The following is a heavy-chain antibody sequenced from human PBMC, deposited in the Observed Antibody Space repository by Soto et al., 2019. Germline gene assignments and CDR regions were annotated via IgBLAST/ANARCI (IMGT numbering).Heavy chain of an antibody. CDR3: AKDRMIVDPLGFDI. D-gene: IGHD3-22*01. J-gene: IGHJ3*02. Sequence: EVLLLESGGGVVQPGGSLRLSCAVSGFTFRNYGMSWVRQTPGKGLEWVSSISNTGDVTYYADSVKGRFTISRDNSKNALNLQRNSLRAEDTAVYYCAKDRMIVDPLGFDIWGQGTLFTVSS. CDR2: ISNTGDVT. V-gene: IGHV3-23*01. CDR1: GFTFRNYG.